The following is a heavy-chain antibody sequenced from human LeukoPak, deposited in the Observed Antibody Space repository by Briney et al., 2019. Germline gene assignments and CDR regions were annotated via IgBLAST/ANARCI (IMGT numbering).Heavy chain of an antibody. Sequence: SSETLSLTCTVSGYSISSGYYWGWIRQPPGKGLEWIGSIYHSGRTFYNPSLKSRVTISVDTSKNQFSLKLSSVTAADTAVYYCARHRYYDSSGSRVYYFDYWGQGTLVTVSS. CDR3: ARHRYYDSSGSRVYYFDY. J-gene: IGHJ4*02. D-gene: IGHD3-22*01. V-gene: IGHV4-38-2*02. CDR2: IYHSGRT. CDR1: GYSISSGYY.